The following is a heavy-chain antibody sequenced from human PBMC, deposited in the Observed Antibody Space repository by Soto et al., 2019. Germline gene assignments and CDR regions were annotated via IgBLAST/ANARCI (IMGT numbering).Heavy chain of an antibody. CDR2: INHSGST. Sequence: ETLSLTCAVYGGSFSGYYWSWIRQPPGKGLEWTGEINHSGSTNYNPSLKSRVTISVDTSKNQFSLKLSSVTAADTAVYYCARGLRGPWGQGTLVTVSS. V-gene: IGHV4-34*01. CDR1: GGSFSGYY. D-gene: IGHD2-15*01. J-gene: IGHJ5*02. CDR3: ARGLRGP.